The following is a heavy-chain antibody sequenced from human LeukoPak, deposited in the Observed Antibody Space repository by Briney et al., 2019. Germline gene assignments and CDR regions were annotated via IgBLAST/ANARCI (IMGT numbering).Heavy chain of an antibody. CDR3: VRDHVGGSCVDCPLGDAFDT. V-gene: IGHV3-9*01. Sequence: GRSLRLSCAASGFTFDEYAMHWVRQAPGKGLEWVSGISWSRYIIEYADSVRGRFTISRDNAKNSLFLQMNSLRAEDSAMYYCVRDHVGGSCVDCPLGDAFDTWGQGTMVTVSS. D-gene: IGHD2-15*01. CDR1: GFTFDEYA. CDR2: ISWSRYII. J-gene: IGHJ3*02.